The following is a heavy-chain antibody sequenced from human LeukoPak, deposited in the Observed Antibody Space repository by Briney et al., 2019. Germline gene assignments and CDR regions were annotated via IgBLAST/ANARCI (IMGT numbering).Heavy chain of an antibody. CDR3: ARDFDMGITPGDVFDF. CDR1: GFSFSKYW. CDR2: IKEDGTYR. D-gene: IGHD3-9*01. J-gene: IGHJ4*02. Sequence: GGSLRLSCAASGFSFSKYWMHWVRQTPGEGLVWVARIKEDGTYRSYADSVKGRFTISRDNARNTVFLQMSSLRAEDTAVYYCARDFDMGITPGDVFDFWGQGTLVTVSS. V-gene: IGHV3-74*01.